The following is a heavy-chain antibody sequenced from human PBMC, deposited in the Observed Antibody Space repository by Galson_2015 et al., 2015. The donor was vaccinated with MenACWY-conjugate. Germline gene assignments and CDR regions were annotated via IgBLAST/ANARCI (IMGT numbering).Heavy chain of an antibody. CDR1: GFAFSNYC. CDR3: VRGSSGWRGMDI. Sequence: SLRLSCAASGFAFSNYCMHWVRHAPGKGLECVSRICAGGISILYGDSVRGRFTISSDDAENTLYLQMDGLRADDTAVYFCVRGSSGWRGMDIWGQGTTVTVSS. D-gene: IGHD6-19*01. V-gene: IGHV3-74*03. J-gene: IGHJ6*02. CDR2: ICAGGISI.